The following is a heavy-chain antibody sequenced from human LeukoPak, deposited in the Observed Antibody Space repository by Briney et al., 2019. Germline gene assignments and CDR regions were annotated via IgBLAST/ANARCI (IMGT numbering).Heavy chain of an antibody. V-gene: IGHV1-69*05. CDR3: ARGDYDFWSTYPY. Sequence: SVKVSCKASGGALNNSAISWMRQAPGQGLEWMGGIIPIVDTPIYAQQFQGRITFITDGSTNTAYMELNSLRSDDTAVYYCARGDYDFWSTYPYWGQGTLVTVSS. CDR1: GGALNNSA. CDR2: IIPIVDTP. J-gene: IGHJ4*02. D-gene: IGHD3-3*01.